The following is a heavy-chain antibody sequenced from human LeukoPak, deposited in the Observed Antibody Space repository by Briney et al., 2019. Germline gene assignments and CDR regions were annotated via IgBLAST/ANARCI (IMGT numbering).Heavy chain of an antibody. V-gene: IGHV4-59*05. CDR3: ARHVRGIAAAALDY. Sequence: PSETLSLTCTVSGGSISSYYWSWIRQPAGKGLEWIGSIYYSGSTYYNPSLKSRVTISVDTSKNQFSLKLSSVTAADTAVYYCARHVRGIAAAALDYWGQGTLVTVSS. D-gene: IGHD6-13*01. J-gene: IGHJ4*02. CDR2: IYYSGST. CDR1: GGSISSYY.